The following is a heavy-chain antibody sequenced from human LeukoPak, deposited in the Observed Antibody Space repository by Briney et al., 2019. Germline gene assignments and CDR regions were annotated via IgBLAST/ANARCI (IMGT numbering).Heavy chain of an antibody. CDR3: ARVRWLAPQYYFDY. CDR2: MNPNSGNT. J-gene: IGHJ4*02. V-gene: IGHV1-8*01. CDR1: GYTFTSYD. D-gene: IGHD4-23*01. Sequence: GASVKVSCKASGYTFTSYDINWVRQATGQGLEWMGWMNPNSGNTGYAQKFQGRVTMTRSTSISTAYMELSSLRSEDTAVYYCARVRWLAPQYYFDYWGQGTLVTVSS.